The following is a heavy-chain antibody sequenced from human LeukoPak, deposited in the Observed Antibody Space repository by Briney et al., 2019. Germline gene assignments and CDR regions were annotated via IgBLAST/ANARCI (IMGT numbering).Heavy chain of an antibody. V-gene: IGHV6-1*01. CDR3: ARDFRGRGCIDR. J-gene: IGHJ4*02. D-gene: IGHD3-10*01. Sequence: SQTLSLPCVISGDIVSSGIAAWKWIRQSPSRGLEWLGRTYYRSKWYNDYAVSVKSRITINPDTSKNQFSLQLNSVTPEDTAVYYCARDFRGRGCIDRGGQGTLVTVSS. CDR2: TYYRSKWYN. CDR1: GDIVSSGIAA.